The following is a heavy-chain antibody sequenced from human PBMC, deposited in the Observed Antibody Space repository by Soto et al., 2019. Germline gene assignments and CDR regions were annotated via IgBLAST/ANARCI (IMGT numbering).Heavy chain of an antibody. CDR3: ARRPLRLWFDP. J-gene: IGHJ5*02. CDR1: GGSISSSSYY. V-gene: IGHV4-39*01. CDR2: IYYSGST. Sequence: SETLSLTCTVSGGSISSSSYYWGWIRQPPGKGLEWIGSIYYSGSTYYNPSLKSRVTISVDTSKNQFSLKLTSVTAADTAVYYCARRPLRLWFDPWGQGTLVTVSS. D-gene: IGHD3-16*01.